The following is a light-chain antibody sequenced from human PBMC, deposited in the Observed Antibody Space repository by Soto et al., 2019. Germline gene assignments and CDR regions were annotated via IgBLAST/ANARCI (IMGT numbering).Light chain of an antibody. CDR2: DAS. Sequence: DIQMTQSPSTLSASVGDRVTITCRASQSISSWLAWYQQKPWKAPKLLIYDASSLESGVPSWFSGSGSGTEFTLTISSLQPDDFATYYCQQYNSYPITFGQGTRLEIK. J-gene: IGKJ5*01. V-gene: IGKV1-5*01. CDR3: QQYNSYPIT. CDR1: QSISSW.